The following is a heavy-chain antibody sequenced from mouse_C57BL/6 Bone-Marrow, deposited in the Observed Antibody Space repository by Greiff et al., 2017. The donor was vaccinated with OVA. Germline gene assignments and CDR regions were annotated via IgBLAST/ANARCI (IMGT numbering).Heavy chain of an antibody. V-gene: IGHV1-82*01. Sequence: VQLQQSGPELVKPGASVKISCKASGYAFSSSWMNWVKQRPGKGLEWIGRIYPGDGDTNYNGKFKGKATLTADKSSSTAYMQLSSLTSEDSAVYYCARLGRRRGGNYFDYWGQGTTLTVSS. D-gene: IGHD2-12*01. CDR1: GYAFSSSW. J-gene: IGHJ2*01. CDR3: ARLGRRRGGNYFDY. CDR2: IYPGDGDT.